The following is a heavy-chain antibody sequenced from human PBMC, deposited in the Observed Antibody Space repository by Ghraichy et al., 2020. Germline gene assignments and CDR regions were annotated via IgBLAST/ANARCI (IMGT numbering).Heavy chain of an antibody. V-gene: IGHV1-2*02. J-gene: IGHJ4*02. D-gene: IGHD6-13*01. Sequence: ASVKVSCKASGYTFTGYYMHWVQQAPGQGLEWMGWINPNSGGTNYAQKFQGRVTMTRDTSISTAYMELSRLRSDDTAVYYCARDFRIAAALGCRYWGQGTLVTVSS. CDR2: INPNSGGT. CDR1: GYTFTGYY. CDR3: ARDFRIAAALGCRY.